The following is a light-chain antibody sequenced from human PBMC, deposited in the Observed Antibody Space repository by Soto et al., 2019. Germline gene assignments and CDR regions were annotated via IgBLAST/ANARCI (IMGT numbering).Light chain of an antibody. V-gene: IGKV3-15*01. J-gene: IGKJ4*01. CDR1: QSVSSK. Sequence: EIVMTQSPGTLSVSPGERATLSCRASQSVSSKLAWYQQKPGQAPRLLIYGASTGATGIPARFSGSGSGTEFTLTISSLQSEDFAVYYCQQYNNWPLTFGGGTKVDI. CDR3: QQYNNWPLT. CDR2: GAS.